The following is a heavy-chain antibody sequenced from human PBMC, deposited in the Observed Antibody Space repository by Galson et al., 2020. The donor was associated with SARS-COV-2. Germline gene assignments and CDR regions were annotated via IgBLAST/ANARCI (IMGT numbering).Heavy chain of an antibody. CDR3: ARGGWGGDFIDY. J-gene: IGHJ4*02. Sequence: SETLSLTCSVSGGSLGSGGYQWCWIRQPPGKGLEWIGYIFSGGRAHYNPSLKSRITISVDTSKNRFSLTLNSVTAADTAVYFCARGGWGGDFIDYWGQGALVTVFS. V-gene: IGHV4-30-4*08. CDR2: IFSGGRA. D-gene: IGHD2-21*01. CDR1: GGSLGSGGYQ.